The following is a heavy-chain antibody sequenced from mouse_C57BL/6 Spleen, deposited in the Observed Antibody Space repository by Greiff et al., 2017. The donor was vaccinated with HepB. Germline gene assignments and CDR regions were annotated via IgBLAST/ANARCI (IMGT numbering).Heavy chain of an antibody. V-gene: IGHV5-9-1*02. CDR2: ISSGGDYI. CDR1: GFTFSSYA. Sequence: EVNVVESGEGLVKPGGSLKLSCAASGFTFSSYAMSWVRQTPEKRLEWVAYISSGGDYIYYADTVKGRFTISRDNARNTLYLQLSSLKSEDTAMYYCTRGHDYDNAMDYWGQGTSVTVSS. J-gene: IGHJ4*01. CDR3: TRGHDYDNAMDY. D-gene: IGHD2-4*01.